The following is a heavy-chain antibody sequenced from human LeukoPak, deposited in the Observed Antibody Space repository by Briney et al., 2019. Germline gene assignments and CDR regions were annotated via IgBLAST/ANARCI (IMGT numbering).Heavy chain of an antibody. CDR2: SYYTSST. CDR3: ARGLIREAILSPFDP. Sequence: PSETLSLTCTVSGCSISSSTYYWGCIRQPTGKGREWTGGSYYTSSTYYNPSIKSPVTISVVTSKNQFSLKLRSVTAADAAVYYCARGLIREAILSPFDPWGQGTLVTVSS. CDR1: GCSISSSTYY. J-gene: IGHJ5*02. V-gene: IGHV4-39*07. D-gene: IGHD5/OR15-5a*01.